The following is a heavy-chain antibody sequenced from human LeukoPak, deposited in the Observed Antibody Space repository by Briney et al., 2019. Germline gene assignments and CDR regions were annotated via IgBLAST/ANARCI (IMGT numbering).Heavy chain of an antibody. V-gene: IGHV1-18*01. Sequence: ASVKVSCKASGYTFTSYGISWVRQAPGQGLEWMGWISAYNGNTNYAQKLQGRVTMTTDTSTSTAYMELRSLRSDDTAVYYCARDERSAGYYDSSGYCYLGWFDPWGQGTLVTVSS. CDR3: ARDERSAGYYDSSGYCYLGWFDP. J-gene: IGHJ5*02. CDR2: ISAYNGNT. D-gene: IGHD3-22*01. CDR1: GYTFTSYG.